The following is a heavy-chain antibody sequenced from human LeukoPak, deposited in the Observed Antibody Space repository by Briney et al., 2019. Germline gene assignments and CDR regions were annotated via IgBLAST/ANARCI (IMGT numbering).Heavy chain of an antibody. CDR1: GFTFSSYG. J-gene: IGHJ4*02. D-gene: IGHD6-19*01. CDR2: IRYDGSNK. CDR3: AKDRGGAVAGTFHY. Sequence: PGGSLRLPCAASGFTFSSYGMHWVRQAPGKGLEWVAFIRYDGSNKYYADSVKGRFTISRDNSKNTLYLQMNSLRAEDTAVYYCAKDRGGAVAGTFHYWGQGTLVTVSS. V-gene: IGHV3-30*02.